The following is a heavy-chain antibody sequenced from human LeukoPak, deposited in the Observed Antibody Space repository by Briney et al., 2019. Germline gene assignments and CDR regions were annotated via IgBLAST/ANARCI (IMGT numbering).Heavy chain of an antibody. Sequence: HAGGSLRLSCAASGFTVSSNYMSWVRQAPGKGLEWVSVIYSGGSTYYADSVKGRFTISRDNSKNTLYLQMNSLRAEDTAVYYCARDRGGNLWFDPWGQGTLVTVSS. CDR3: ARDRGGNLWFDP. CDR2: IYSGGST. V-gene: IGHV3-53*01. CDR1: GFTVSSNY. J-gene: IGHJ5*02. D-gene: IGHD4-23*01.